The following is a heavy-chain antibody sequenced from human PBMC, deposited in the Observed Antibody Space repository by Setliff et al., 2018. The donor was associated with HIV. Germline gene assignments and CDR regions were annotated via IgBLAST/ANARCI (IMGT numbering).Heavy chain of an antibody. CDR3: ANMQWASNAWYSFDY. J-gene: IGHJ4*02. Sequence: SETLSLTCTVSAYSIRNGYYWGWIRQSPGKGLEWIGTLYYDGNTYYNPSLKSRVTISLDTSKNRFSLQLTSVTAADTAVYYCANMQWASNAWYSFDYWGQGALVTVSS. CDR2: LYYDGNT. D-gene: IGHD6-19*01. CDR1: AYSIRNGYY. V-gene: IGHV4-38-2*02.